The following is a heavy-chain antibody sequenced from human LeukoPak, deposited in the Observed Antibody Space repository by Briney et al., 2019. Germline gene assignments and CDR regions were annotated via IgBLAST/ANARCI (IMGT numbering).Heavy chain of an antibody. D-gene: IGHD4-17*01. J-gene: IGHJ4*02. Sequence: PSETLSLTCTVAGGSINSYYWNWVRQPPGGGLEWIGYIYYSGSTNYNPSLRSRVTISLDTSKKQFSLKLSSVTAADTAIYYCAREGGTVPDYWGQGTLVTVSS. CDR2: IYYSGST. CDR3: AREGGTVPDY. V-gene: IGHV4-59*01. CDR1: GGSINSYY.